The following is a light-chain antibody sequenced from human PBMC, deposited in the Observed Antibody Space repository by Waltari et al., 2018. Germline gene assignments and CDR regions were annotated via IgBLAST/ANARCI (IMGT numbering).Light chain of an antibody. V-gene: IGLV2-23*02. CDR3: CSYAGSGTYV. CDR1: NSDVGNYNL. J-gene: IGLJ1*01. Sequence: QSALTQPAPVSGTPGPSITISCTGTNSDVGNYNLVSWYQPHPGEAPKLMICEVIKRPSGVSNRFSGSKSGNTASLTISGLQAEDEADYYCCSYAGSGTYVFGTGTKVTVL. CDR2: EVI.